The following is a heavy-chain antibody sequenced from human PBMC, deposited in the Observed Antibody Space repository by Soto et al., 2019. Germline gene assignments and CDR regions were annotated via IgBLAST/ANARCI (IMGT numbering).Heavy chain of an antibody. D-gene: IGHD3-3*01. CDR1: GFIFSSYA. CDR2: ISLHGNNK. J-gene: IGHJ4*02. CDR3: AREGPNDFWSRFDY. V-gene: IGHV3-30-3*01. Sequence: QVQLVESGGGVVQPGRSLRLSCTASGFIFSSYAMHWVRQAPGKGLEWEAVISLHGNNKHYADSVECRFTISRDNSENTLYLQMSSLRVEDTDVYYCAREGPNDFWSRFDYWGQGTLVTVSS.